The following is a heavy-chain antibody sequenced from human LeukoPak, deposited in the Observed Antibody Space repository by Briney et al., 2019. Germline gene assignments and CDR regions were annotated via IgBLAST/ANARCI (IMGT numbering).Heavy chain of an antibody. CDR3: ARGTGIAVAASIPWGYYYGMDV. CDR1: GYTFTSYY. Sequence: ASVKVSCKASGYTFTSYYMHWVRQAPGQGLEWMGIINPSGGSASYAQKFQGRVTMTRDTSTSTVYMELSSLRSEDTAVYYCARGTGIAVAASIPWGYYYGMDVWGQGTTVTVSS. J-gene: IGHJ6*02. CDR2: INPSGGSA. D-gene: IGHD6-19*01. V-gene: IGHV1-46*01.